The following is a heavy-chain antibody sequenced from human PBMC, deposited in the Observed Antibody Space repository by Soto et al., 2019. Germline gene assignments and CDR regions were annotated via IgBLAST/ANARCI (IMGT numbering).Heavy chain of an antibody. J-gene: IGHJ4*02. CDR2: IYYSGST. Sequence: PWATLSLTCTVSGVSISSYYWSWIRQPPGKGLEWIGYIYYSGSTNYNPSLKSRVTISVDTSKNQFSLKLSSVTAADTAVYYCARDSESGSYYYPFDYWGQGTLVTVSS. D-gene: IGHD1-26*01. V-gene: IGHV4-59*01. CDR1: GVSISSYY. CDR3: ARDSESGSYYYPFDY.